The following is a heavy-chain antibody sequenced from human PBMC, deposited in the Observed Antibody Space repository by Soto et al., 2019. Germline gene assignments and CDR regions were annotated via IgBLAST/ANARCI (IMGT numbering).Heavy chain of an antibody. CDR3: ARTEYQLLKRSSSYWYFDL. CDR1: GFTFSSYG. D-gene: IGHD2-2*01. CDR2: IWYDGSNK. J-gene: IGHJ2*01. Sequence: QVQLVESGGGVVQPGRSLRLSCAASGFTFSSYGMHWVRQAPGKGLEWVAVIWYDGSNKYYADSVKGRFTISRDNSKNTLYLQMNSLRAEDTAVYYCARTEYQLLKRSSSYWYFDLWGRGTLVTVSS. V-gene: IGHV3-33*01.